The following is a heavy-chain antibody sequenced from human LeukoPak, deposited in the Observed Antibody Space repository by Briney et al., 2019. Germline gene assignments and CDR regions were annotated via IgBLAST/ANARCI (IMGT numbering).Heavy chain of an antibody. CDR1: GYTFTSYD. CDR3: ARVPRSYYYYYYMDV. CDR2: MNPNSGNT. V-gene: IGHV1-8*01. J-gene: IGHJ6*03. Sequence: ASVKGSCKGSGYTFTSYDINWVRQATGQGLEWMGWMNPNSGNTGYAQKFQGRVTMTRNTSISTAYMELSSLRSEDTAVYYCARVPRSYYYYYYMDVWGKGTTVTVSS.